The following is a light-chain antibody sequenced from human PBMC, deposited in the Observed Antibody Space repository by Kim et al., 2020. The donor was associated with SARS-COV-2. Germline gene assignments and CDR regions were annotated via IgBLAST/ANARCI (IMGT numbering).Light chain of an antibody. J-gene: IGKJ2*01. V-gene: IGKV1-5*03. CDR1: QSISSW. CDR2: KAS. CDR3: QHYSIYPYT. Sequence: SASVGDRVTITCRASQSISSWLAWYQQKPGKAPKLLIYKASSLESGVPSRFSGSGSGTEFTLTISSLQPDDSATYYCQHYSIYPYTFGQGTKLEIK.